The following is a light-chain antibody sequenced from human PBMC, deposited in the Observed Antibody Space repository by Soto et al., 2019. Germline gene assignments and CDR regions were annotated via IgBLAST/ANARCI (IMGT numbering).Light chain of an antibody. CDR2: AAS. V-gene: IGKV3-20*01. CDR3: QQYGSSPLT. J-gene: IGKJ4*01. CDR1: QNVVTN. Sequence: SQSPATLSVSKGERATLSCRASQNVVTNLAWYQQIPGQAPRLLIFAASSRATGIPDRFSGGGSGTDFTLTISRLEPEDFAVYYCQQYGSSPLTFGGGTKVDIK.